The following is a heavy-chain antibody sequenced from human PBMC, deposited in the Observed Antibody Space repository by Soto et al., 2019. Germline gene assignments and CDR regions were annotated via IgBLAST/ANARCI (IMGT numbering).Heavy chain of an antibody. CDR2: IIPIFGTA. CDR3: AREGVGAQPGPFDI. D-gene: IGHD1-26*01. Sequence: SVKVSCKASGGTFSSYAISWVRQAPGQGLEWMGGIIPIFGTANYAQKFQGRVTITADESTSTDYMELSGLRSEDTAVYYCAREGVGAQPGPFDIWGQGTMVTV. J-gene: IGHJ3*02. CDR1: GGTFSSYA. V-gene: IGHV1-69*13.